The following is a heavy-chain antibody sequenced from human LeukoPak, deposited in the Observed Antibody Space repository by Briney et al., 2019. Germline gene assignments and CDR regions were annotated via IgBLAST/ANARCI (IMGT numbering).Heavy chain of an antibody. V-gene: IGHV3-7*01. CDR3: ARWAGNYFGSSGYPRPFEY. D-gene: IGHD3-22*01. CDR1: GFTFVTYG. CDR2: IDQNGSEK. J-gene: IGHJ4*02. Sequence: GGSLRLPCAASGFTFVTYGTTWVRQAPGKGLEWVANIDQNGSEKYYEASVRGRFTISRDNAKKSLYLQMNSLRAEDTGVYYCARWAGNYFGSSGYPRPFEYWGQGTLVTVSS.